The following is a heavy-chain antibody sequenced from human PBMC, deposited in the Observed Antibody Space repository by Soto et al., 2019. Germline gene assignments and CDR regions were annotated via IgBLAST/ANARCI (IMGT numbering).Heavy chain of an antibody. CDR3: AKALVPALTAKFGY. J-gene: IGHJ4*02. Sequence: GGSLRLSCAASGFIFNNYAMTWVRQAPGKGLEWVSTVTASGGGTFYANSVKGRFTISRDNSRNTLHLQMSSLRVEDTALYYCAKALVPALTAKFGYWGQGTLVTAPQ. V-gene: IGHV3-23*01. CDR2: VTASGGGT. D-gene: IGHD5-18*01. CDR1: GFIFNNYA.